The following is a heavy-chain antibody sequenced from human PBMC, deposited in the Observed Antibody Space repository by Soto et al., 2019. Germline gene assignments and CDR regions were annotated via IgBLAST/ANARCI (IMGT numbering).Heavy chain of an antibody. Sequence: PGGYLRLSCAASGFRFSAYAMHWVRQAPGKGLEWVAVISHEGNTRFYADSVRGRFTVSRDNSKNMVYLQMNSLRGEDTAVFYCAKDYGDYNFNYGMDVWGQGTTVTVSS. CDR2: ISHEGNTR. CDR3: AKDYGDYNFNYGMDV. V-gene: IGHV3-30*18. CDR1: GFRFSAYA. D-gene: IGHD4-17*01. J-gene: IGHJ6*02.